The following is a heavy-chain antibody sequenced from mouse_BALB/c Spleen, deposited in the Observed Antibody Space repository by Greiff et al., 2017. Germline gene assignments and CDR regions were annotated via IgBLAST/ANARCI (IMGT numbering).Heavy chain of an antibody. Sequence: EVKVVESGGDLVKPGGSLKLSCAASGFTFSSYGMSWVRQTPDKRLEWVATISSGGSYTYYPDSVKGRFTISRDNAKNTLYLQMSSLKSEDTAMYYCARQGTTAGAMDYWGQGTSVTVSS. J-gene: IGHJ4*01. CDR1: GFTFSSYG. CDR2: ISSGGSYT. CDR3: ARQGTTAGAMDY. D-gene: IGHD1-2*01. V-gene: IGHV5-6*01.